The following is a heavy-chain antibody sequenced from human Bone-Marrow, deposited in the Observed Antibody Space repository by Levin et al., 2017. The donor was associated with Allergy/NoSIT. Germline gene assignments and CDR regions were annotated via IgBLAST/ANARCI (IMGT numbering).Heavy chain of an antibody. D-gene: IGHD3-16*02. CDR1: GFTFSSYA. Sequence: GESLKISCAASGFTFSSYAMSWVRQAPGKGLEWVSTISGSGGSTYYGDSVKGRFTISRDNSKNTLYLQVNSLRAEDTAVHYCAKVMITFGGVISSGDAFDIWGQGTMVTVSS. V-gene: IGHV3-23*02. J-gene: IGHJ3*02. CDR3: AKVMITFGGVISSGDAFDI. CDR2: ISGSGGST.